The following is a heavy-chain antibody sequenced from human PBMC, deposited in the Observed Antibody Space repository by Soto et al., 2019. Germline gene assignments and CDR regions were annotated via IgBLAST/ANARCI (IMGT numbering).Heavy chain of an antibody. Sequence: SVKVSCKASGGTFSSYTISWVRQAPGQGLEWMGRIIPILGIANYAQKFQGRVTITADKSTSTAYMELSSLRSEDTAVYYCARDSLVEMATMPSLNYWGQGTLVTVSS. D-gene: IGHD5-12*01. CDR1: GGTFSSYT. J-gene: IGHJ4*02. CDR3: ARDSLVEMATMPSLNY. V-gene: IGHV1-69*04. CDR2: IIPILGIA.